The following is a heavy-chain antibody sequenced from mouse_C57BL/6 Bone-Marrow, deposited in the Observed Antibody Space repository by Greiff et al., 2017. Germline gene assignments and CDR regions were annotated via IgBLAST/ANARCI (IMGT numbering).Heavy chain of an antibody. V-gene: IGHV5-17*01. CDR2: ISSGSSNI. CDR1: GFTFSDYG. Sequence: EVQRVESGGGLVKPGGSLKLSCAASGFTFSDYGMHWVRQAPEKGLEWVAYISSGSSNIYYADTVKGRFTISRDNAKNTLCLQMTSLGSEDTAMCYCERRHRYIDVWGTGTTVTVSS. CDR3: ERRHRYIDV. D-gene: IGHD6-1*01. J-gene: IGHJ1*03.